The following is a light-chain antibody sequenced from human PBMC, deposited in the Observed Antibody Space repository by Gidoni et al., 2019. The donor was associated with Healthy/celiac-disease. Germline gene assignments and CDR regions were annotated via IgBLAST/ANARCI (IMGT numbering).Light chain of an antibody. Sequence: DIQMTQSPSTLSASVGDRVTITCRARQSISSWLAWYQQKPGKAPKLRIYKASSLESGVPSRFSGSGSGTEFTLTISSLQPDDFATYYCQQYNSYRYTFGQGTKLEIK. CDR2: KAS. CDR1: QSISSW. J-gene: IGKJ2*01. CDR3: QQYNSYRYT. V-gene: IGKV1-5*03.